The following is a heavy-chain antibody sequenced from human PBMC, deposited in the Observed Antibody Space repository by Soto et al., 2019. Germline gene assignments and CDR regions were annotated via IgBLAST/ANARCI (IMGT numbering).Heavy chain of an antibody. V-gene: IGHV3-7*03. CDR3: ARDGGSGMDY. CDR1: GFTFSNYW. D-gene: IGHD6-19*01. CDR2: IKYDGSEK. J-gene: IGHJ4*02. Sequence: EVQVMESGGDLVQPGGSLRLSCAASGFTFSNYWMTWVRQAPGKGLEWVANIKYDGSEKYFVDSVKGRFTVSRDNPKNSLYLQMNSLRAEDTAVYYCARDGGSGMDYWGQGPLVTVSS.